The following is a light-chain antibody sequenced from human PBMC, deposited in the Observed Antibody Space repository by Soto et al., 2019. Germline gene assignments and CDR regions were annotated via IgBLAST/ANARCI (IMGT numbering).Light chain of an antibody. CDR1: QSVSSSY. CDR3: QQYGSSPFT. Sequence: EIVLTQSPGTLSLSPGERATLSCRASQSVSSSYLAWYQQKPGQAPRLLIYGASTRATGSPDRFSGGGSGTDFTLTISRLEPEDSAVYYWQQYGSSPFTFGPGTKVDIK. V-gene: IGKV3-20*01. J-gene: IGKJ3*01. CDR2: GAS.